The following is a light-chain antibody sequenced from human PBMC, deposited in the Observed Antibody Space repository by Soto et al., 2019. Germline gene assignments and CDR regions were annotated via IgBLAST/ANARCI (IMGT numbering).Light chain of an antibody. CDR3: QQRSNWPIT. V-gene: IGKV3-11*01. Sequence: EIEMTQSPATLSVSPGERATLSCRASQSVSSNLAWYQQKPGQAPGLLIYDASNRATGIPARFSGSGSGTDFTLTISSLEPEDFAVYYCQQRSNWPITFGQGTRLEIK. J-gene: IGKJ5*01. CDR2: DAS. CDR1: QSVSSN.